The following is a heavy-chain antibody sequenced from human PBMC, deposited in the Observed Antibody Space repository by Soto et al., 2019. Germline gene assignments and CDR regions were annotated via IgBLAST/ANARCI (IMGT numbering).Heavy chain of an antibody. CDR1: GGTFGSYA. CDR2: IIPIPGTA. D-gene: IGHD2-2*01. Sequence: QVQLVQSGAEVKKPGSSVKVSCKASGGTFGSYAISWVRQAPGQGLEWRGGIIPIPGTATYAQKFQGRVTIAADESTSTAYMERSSLRSEDTPLYYCARSQRSSTSVEIYYYYYYGMDVWGQGTTVTVSS. CDR3: ARSQRSSTSVEIYYYYYYGMDV. V-gene: IGHV1-69*01. J-gene: IGHJ6*02.